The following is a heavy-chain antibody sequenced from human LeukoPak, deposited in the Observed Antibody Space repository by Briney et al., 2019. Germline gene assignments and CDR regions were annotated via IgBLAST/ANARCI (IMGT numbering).Heavy chain of an antibody. J-gene: IGHJ4*02. Sequence: GALRLLRAAFGFALSSYGMHRVRQAPGQGLEWVAVISYDGSNKNYADSVKGRFTISRDNSKNTLYLQMNSLRAEDTAVYYCAKDLGPSAAAGLDYWGQGTLVTVSS. D-gene: IGHD6-13*01. CDR1: GFALSSYG. CDR3: AKDLGPSAAAGLDY. CDR2: ISYDGSNK. V-gene: IGHV3-30*18.